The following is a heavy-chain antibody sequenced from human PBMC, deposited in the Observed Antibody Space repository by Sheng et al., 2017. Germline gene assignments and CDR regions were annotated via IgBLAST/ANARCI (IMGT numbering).Heavy chain of an antibody. CDR3: AKDWSLGEWELLRLCAFDI. Sequence: EVQLLESGGGLVQPGGSLRLSCAASGFTFSSYAMSWVRQAPGKGLEWVSAISGSGGSTYYADSVKGRFTISRDNSKNTLYLQMNSLRAEDTAVYYCAKDWSLGEWELLRLCAFDIWGQGTMVTVSS. V-gene: IGHV3-23*01. CDR2: ISGSGGST. D-gene: IGHD1-26*01. CDR1: GFTFSSYA. J-gene: IGHJ3*02.